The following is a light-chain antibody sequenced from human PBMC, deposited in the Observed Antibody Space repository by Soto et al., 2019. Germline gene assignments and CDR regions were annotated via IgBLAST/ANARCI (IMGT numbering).Light chain of an antibody. V-gene: IGKV3-11*01. CDR1: QSVSSY. Sequence: EIVLTQSPATLSLSPGERATPSCRASQSVSSYLAWYHQKPGQAPRLLIYDAANRATGSPARFSGSGSGTDFALTISSLEPEDFAVYYCQQRSNWPSTFGGGTKVEIK. J-gene: IGKJ4*01. CDR2: DAA. CDR3: QQRSNWPST.